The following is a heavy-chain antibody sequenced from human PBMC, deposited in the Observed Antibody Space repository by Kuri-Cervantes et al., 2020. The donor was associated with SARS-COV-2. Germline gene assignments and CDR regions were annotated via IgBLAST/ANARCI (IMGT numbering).Heavy chain of an antibody. Sequence: LSLSCAASGFTFSSYGMHWVRQAPGKGLEWVAVIWYDGSNKYYADSVKGRFTISRDNSKNKLYLQMNSRRAEDTAVYYCATEGGIDDPFDYWGQGTLVTVSS. CDR2: IWYDGSNK. CDR3: ATEGGIDDPFDY. CDR1: GFTFSSYG. D-gene: IGHD3-3*01. V-gene: IGHV3-33*01. J-gene: IGHJ4*02.